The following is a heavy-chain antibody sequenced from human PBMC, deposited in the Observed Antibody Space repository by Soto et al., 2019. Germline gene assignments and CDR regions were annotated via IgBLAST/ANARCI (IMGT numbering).Heavy chain of an antibody. CDR3: AKGDFWSGYHRFDY. J-gene: IGHJ4*02. CDR2: ISYDGSNK. D-gene: IGHD3-3*01. CDR1: GFTFSSYA. V-gene: IGHV3-30-3*01. Sequence: GGSLRLCCAASGFTFSSYAMHGVRQAPGKGLEWGAVISYDGSNKYYADSVKGRFTISRDNSKNTLYLQMNSLRAEDTAVSYCAKGDFWSGYHRFDYWGQGTLVTVSS.